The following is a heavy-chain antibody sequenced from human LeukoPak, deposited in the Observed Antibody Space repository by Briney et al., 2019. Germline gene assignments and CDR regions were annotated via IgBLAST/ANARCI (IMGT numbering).Heavy chain of an antibody. V-gene: IGHV3-23*01. J-gene: IGHJ4*02. Sequence: GGSLRLSCAASGFTFSSYAMSWVRQAPGKGLEWVSAISGSGGSTYYADSVKGRFTISRDNAKNTLYLEMNSLRAEDTAVYYCARTFAAAHIDYWGQGTLVTVSP. CDR3: ARTFAAAHIDY. D-gene: IGHD2-15*01. CDR1: GFTFSSYA. CDR2: ISGSGGST.